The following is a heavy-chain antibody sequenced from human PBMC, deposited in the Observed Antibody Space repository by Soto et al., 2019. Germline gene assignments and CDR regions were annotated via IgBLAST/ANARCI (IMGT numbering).Heavy chain of an antibody. CDR1: GGSISSYY. Sequence: SETLSLTCTVSGGSISSYYWSWIRQPPGKGLEWIGYIYYSGSTNYNPSLKSRVTISVDTSKNQFSLKLSSVTAADTAVYYCARDDSSGWPDAFDIWGQGTMVTVSS. V-gene: IGHV4-59*01. CDR2: IYYSGST. D-gene: IGHD6-19*01. J-gene: IGHJ3*02. CDR3: ARDDSSGWPDAFDI.